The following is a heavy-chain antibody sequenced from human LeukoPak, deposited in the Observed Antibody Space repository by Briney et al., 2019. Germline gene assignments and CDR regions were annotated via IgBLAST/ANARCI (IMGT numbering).Heavy chain of an antibody. Sequence: GGSLRLSCAASGFTFSDYYMSWIRQAPGKGLEWVSYISSSGSTIYYADSVKGRFTISRDNAKNSLYLQMNSLRAEDTAVYYCARGAYCGGDCYSPLPLDYWGQGTLVTVSS. CDR2: ISSSGSTI. CDR1: GFTFSDYY. J-gene: IGHJ4*02. CDR3: ARGAYCGGDCYSPLPLDY. D-gene: IGHD2-21*02. V-gene: IGHV3-11*01.